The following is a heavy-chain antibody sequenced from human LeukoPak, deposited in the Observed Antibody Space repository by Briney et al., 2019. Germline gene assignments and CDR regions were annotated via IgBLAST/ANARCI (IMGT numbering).Heavy chain of an antibody. Sequence: PGGSLRLSCAASGFTFSSNFMSWVRQAPGKGLEWVSAISGSGGSTYYADSVKGRFTISRDNSKNTLYLQMNSLRAEDTAVYYCAKDRDPYDYGSGSYYNGVFDYWGQGTLVTVSS. CDR2: ISGSGGST. CDR3: AKDRDPYDYGSGSYYNGVFDY. CDR1: GFTFSSNF. V-gene: IGHV3-23*01. J-gene: IGHJ4*02. D-gene: IGHD3-10*01.